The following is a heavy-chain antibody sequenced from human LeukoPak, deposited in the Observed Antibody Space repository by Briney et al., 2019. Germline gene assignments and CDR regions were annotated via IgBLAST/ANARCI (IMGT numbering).Heavy chain of an antibody. D-gene: IGHD5-12*01. V-gene: IGHV3-21*01. Sequence: PGGSLRLSCAASGFTFSDHYMDWVRQAPGKGLEWVSSISSSSSYIYYADSVKGRFTISRDNAKNSLYLQMNSLRAEDTAVYYCARDRSSGYDDAFGIWGQGTMVTVSS. CDR3: ARDRSSGYDDAFGI. J-gene: IGHJ3*02. CDR2: ISSSSSYI. CDR1: GFTFSDHY.